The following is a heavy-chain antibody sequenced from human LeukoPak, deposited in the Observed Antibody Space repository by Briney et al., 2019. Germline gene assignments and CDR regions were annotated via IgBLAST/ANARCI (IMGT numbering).Heavy chain of an antibody. CDR2: MIPILATT. CDR3: AEAGTVDWLGNWFDT. V-gene: IGHV1-69*01. J-gene: IGHJ5*02. D-gene: IGHD3-9*01. CDR1: GGTFSRNG. Sequence: ASVKVSCKASGGTFSRNGINGLRQAPGQGLEWMGGMIPILATTKYAQKFQGRVTINADESTSTAYMELDSLISEDTAMYYCAEAGTVDWLGNWFDTWGQGSLVTVSS.